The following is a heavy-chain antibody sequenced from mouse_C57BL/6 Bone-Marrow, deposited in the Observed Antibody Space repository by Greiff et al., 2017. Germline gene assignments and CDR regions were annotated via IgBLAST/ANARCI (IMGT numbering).Heavy chain of an antibody. Sequence: VQLQQSGPELVKPGASVKISCKASGYAFSSSWMNWVKQRPGKGLEWIGRIYPGDGYTNYNGKFKGKATLTADKSSSTAYMQLSSLTSEDSAVYFCARSAPYYYGSSYAGFAYWGQGTLVTVSA. D-gene: IGHD1-1*01. CDR2: IYPGDGYT. J-gene: IGHJ3*01. CDR1: GYAFSSSW. CDR3: ARSAPYYYGSSYAGFAY. V-gene: IGHV1-82*01.